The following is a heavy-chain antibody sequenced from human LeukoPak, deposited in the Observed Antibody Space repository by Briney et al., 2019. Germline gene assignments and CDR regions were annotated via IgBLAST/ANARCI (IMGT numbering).Heavy chain of an antibody. CDR2: INHSGST. CDR3: ARGRGAMVRGRNWFDP. V-gene: IGHV4-34*01. CDR1: GGSFSGYY. J-gene: IGHJ5*02. Sequence: SETLSLTCAVYGGSFSGYYWSWIRQPPGKGLEWIGEINHSGSTNYNPSLKSRVTISVDTSKNQFSLKLSSVTAADTAVYYCARGRGAMVRGRNWFDPWGQGTLVTVSS. D-gene: IGHD3-10*01.